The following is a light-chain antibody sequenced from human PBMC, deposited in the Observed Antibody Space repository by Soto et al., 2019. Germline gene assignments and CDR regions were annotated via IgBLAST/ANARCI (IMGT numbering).Light chain of an antibody. J-gene: IGLJ3*02. Sequence: QSALTQPASVSGSPGQSITISCTGTSSDVGAYNYVSWYQQHPGKAPKLMIHEVSNRPSGVSTRFSGSKSGNTASLTISGLQAEDEADYYCCSYTSSNTWVFGGGTKLTVL. V-gene: IGLV2-14*01. CDR2: EVS. CDR1: SSDVGAYNY. CDR3: CSYTSSNTWV.